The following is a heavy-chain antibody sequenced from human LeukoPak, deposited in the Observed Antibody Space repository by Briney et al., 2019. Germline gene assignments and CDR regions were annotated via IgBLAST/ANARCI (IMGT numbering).Heavy chain of an antibody. CDR2: IYPGDSDT. J-gene: IGHJ3*02. D-gene: IGHD3-10*01. Sequence: GESLKISCKGSGYSFTSYWIGWVRQMPGKGLEWMGIIYPGDSDTRYSPSFQGQVTISADKSISTAYLQWSSLKASDTAIYYCARSHWGSGTLWVAFDIWGQGTLVTVSS. CDR3: ARSHWGSGTLWVAFDI. CDR1: GYSFTSYW. V-gene: IGHV5-51*01.